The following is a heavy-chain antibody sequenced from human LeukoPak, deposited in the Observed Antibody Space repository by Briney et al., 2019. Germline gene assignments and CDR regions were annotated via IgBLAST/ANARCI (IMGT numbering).Heavy chain of an antibody. J-gene: IGHJ4*02. Sequence: GESLKISCKGSGYSFTSYWNGWVRQMPGKGLEWMGIIYPGDSDTRYSPSFQGQVTISADKSISTAYLQWSSLKASDTAMYYCARMRIAAAGTFGYWGQGTLVTVSS. V-gene: IGHV5-51*01. CDR3: ARMRIAAAGTFGY. CDR1: GYSFTSYW. CDR2: IYPGDSDT. D-gene: IGHD6-13*01.